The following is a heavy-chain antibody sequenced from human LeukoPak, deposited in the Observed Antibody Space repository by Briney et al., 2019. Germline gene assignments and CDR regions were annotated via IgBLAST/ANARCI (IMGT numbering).Heavy chain of an antibody. Sequence: ASVKVSCKASGYTFTTYDFAWVRQAPGQGLEWMGWISGSNGNRNYAQKLQGRVTMTTDTSTSTAYMELRSLRSDDTAVYYCARSSGWYAPAIDYWGRGTLVTVSS. D-gene: IGHD6-19*01. J-gene: IGHJ4*02. V-gene: IGHV1-18*01. CDR3: ARSSGWYAPAIDY. CDR1: GYTFTTYD. CDR2: ISGSNGNR.